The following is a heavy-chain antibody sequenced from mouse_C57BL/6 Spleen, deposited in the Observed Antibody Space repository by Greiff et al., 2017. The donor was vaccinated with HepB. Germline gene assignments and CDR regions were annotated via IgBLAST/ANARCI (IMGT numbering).Heavy chain of an antibody. J-gene: IGHJ1*03. V-gene: IGHV1-52*01. Sequence: QVQLQQPGAELVRPGSSVKLSCKASGYTFTSYWMHWVKQRPIQGLEWIGNIDPSDSETHYNQKFKDKATLTVDKSSSTAYMQLSSLTSEDSAVVSCARESRYRGYFDVWGTGTTVTVSS. CDR3: ARESRYRGYFDV. D-gene: IGHD1-3*01. CDR1: GYTFTSYW. CDR2: IDPSDSET.